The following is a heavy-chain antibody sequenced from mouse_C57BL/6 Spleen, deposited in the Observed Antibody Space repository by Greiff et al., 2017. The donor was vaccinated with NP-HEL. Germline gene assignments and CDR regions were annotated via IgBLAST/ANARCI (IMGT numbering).Heavy chain of an antibody. J-gene: IGHJ2*01. Sequence: EVKLVESGGGLVKPGGSLKLSCAASGFTFSDYGMHWVRQAPEKGLEWVAYISSGSSTIYYADTVKGRFTISRDNAKNTLFLQMTSLRSEDTAMYYCAMRTVVALYYWGQGTTLTVSS. CDR3: AMRTVVALYY. CDR1: GFTFSDYG. V-gene: IGHV5-17*01. D-gene: IGHD1-1*01. CDR2: ISSGSSTI.